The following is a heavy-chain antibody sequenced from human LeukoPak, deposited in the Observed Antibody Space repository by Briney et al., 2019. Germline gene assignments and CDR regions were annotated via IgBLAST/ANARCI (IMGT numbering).Heavy chain of an antibody. CDR3: ARSGHIYGLFDY. Sequence: GESLKISCQCSGYSFTSYWIGWVRPMPGKGLEWMGIIYPGDSDTRYSPSFQGQVTISADKSLNTAYLQWSSLKASDTAMYYCARSGHIYGLFDYWGQGTLVTASS. D-gene: IGHD5-18*01. CDR2: IYPGDSDT. J-gene: IGHJ4*02. CDR1: GYSFTSYW. V-gene: IGHV5-51*01.